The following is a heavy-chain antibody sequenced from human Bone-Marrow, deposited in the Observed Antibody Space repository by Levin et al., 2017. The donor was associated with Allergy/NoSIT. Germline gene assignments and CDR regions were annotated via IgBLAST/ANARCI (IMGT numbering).Heavy chain of an antibody. V-gene: IGHV3-48*02. D-gene: IGHD2-2*01. Sequence: GESLKISCAASGFTFSRYSMNWVRQAPGRGLEWVSYISRSSSTISYADSVKGRFTISRDNAKNSLYQQMNSLRDEDTAVYYCARPDCSGTSCYYFFDSWGQGTLVTVSS. CDR3: ARPDCSGTSCYYFFDS. CDR1: GFTFSRYS. CDR2: ISRSSSTI. J-gene: IGHJ4*02.